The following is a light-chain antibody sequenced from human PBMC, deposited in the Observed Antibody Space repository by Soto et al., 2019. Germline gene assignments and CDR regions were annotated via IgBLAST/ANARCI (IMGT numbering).Light chain of an antibody. J-gene: IGKJ1*01. Sequence: EIVMTQSPATLSVSPGERATLSCRASQSVSSNLAWYQQKPGQAPRLLIYGASTRGTGIPARFSGSGSGTELTLTISSLQSEDFAVYYCRQYNNWPPMAFGQGTKVEIK. CDR1: QSVSSN. V-gene: IGKV3-15*01. CDR2: GAS. CDR3: RQYNNWPPMA.